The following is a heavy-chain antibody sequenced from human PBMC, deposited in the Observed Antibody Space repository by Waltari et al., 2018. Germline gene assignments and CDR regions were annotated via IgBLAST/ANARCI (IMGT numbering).Heavy chain of an antibody. J-gene: IGHJ4*02. V-gene: IGHV3-30*18. CDR3: AKDVSYFYGSGRFDH. CDR2: ISDDGGDK. D-gene: IGHD3-10*01. CDR1: GFAFSTYG. Sequence: QVHLVESGGGVAQPGRSLRLSCAASGFAFSTYGRPWIRQSPGKGLEWVAVISDDGGDKYYRDSVKGRFTISRDNSKNTLYLQMNSLKIDDTAIYYCAKDVSYFYGSGRFDHWGQGTLVTVS.